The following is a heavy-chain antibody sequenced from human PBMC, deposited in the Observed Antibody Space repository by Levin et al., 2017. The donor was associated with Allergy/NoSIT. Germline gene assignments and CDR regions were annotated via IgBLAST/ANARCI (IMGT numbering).Heavy chain of an antibody. CDR3: ARASYYGSSPYSYYYMDV. Sequence: SETLSLTCTVSGGSITTYYWSWIRQPPGKGLEWIGHVYYSGSTKYNPSLKSRVTISLDTSMNQFSLRLSSVTAADTAVYYCARASYYGSSPYSYYYMDVWGKGTTVTVSS. V-gene: IGHV4-59*01. CDR2: VYYSGST. J-gene: IGHJ6*03. D-gene: IGHD3-10*01. CDR1: GGSITTYY.